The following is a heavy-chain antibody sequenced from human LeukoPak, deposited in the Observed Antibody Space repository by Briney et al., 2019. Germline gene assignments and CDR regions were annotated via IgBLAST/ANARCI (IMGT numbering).Heavy chain of an antibody. Sequence: PSETLSPTCAVYGGSFSGYYWSWIRQPPGKGLEWIGEINHSGSTNYNPSLKSRVTISVDTSKNQFSLKLSSVTVADTAVYYCARARVNLGYCSGGSCYQLAYYYYGMDVWGQGTTVTVSS. D-gene: IGHD2-15*01. CDR1: GGSFSGYY. V-gene: IGHV4-34*01. J-gene: IGHJ6*02. CDR3: ARARVNLGYCSGGSCYQLAYYYYGMDV. CDR2: INHSGST.